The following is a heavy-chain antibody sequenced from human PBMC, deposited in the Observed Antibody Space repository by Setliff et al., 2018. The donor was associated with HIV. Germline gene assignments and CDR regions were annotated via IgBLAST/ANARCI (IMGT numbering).Heavy chain of an antibody. CDR2: IYTSGNT. D-gene: IGHD3-9*01. J-gene: IGHJ4*02. V-gene: IGHV4-4*09. Sequence: SETLSLTCTVSGGSISISDWSWIRQPPGKGLEWIGCIYTSGNTNYDPSLKSRVTISVDTSQNQFSLKLASVPAADTAVYFCAGLIHTGFLYFDYWGLGMLVTVSS. CDR1: GGSISISD. CDR3: AGLIHTGFLYFDY.